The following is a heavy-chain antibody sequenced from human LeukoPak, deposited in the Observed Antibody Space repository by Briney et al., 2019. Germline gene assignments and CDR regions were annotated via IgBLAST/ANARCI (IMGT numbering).Heavy chain of an antibody. CDR1: GYTFTGYY. J-gene: IGHJ4*02. CDR3: ARVANYDFWSELDY. Sequence: ASVKVSCKASGYTFTGYYMHWVRQAPGQGLEWMGWINPNSGGTNYAQKFQGRVTMTRDTSISTAYMELSRLRSDDTAVYYCARVANYDFWSELDYWGRGTLVTVSS. D-gene: IGHD3-3*01. V-gene: IGHV1-2*02. CDR2: INPNSGGT.